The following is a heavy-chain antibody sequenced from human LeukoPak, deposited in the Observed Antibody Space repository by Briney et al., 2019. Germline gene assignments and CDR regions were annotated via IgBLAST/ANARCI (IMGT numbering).Heavy chain of an antibody. V-gene: IGHV3-23*01. Sequence: PGGSLRLSCAASGFTFSSYAMSWVRQAPGKGLEWVSDISGSGGSTYYADSVKGRFTISRDNSKNTLYLQMNSLRVEDTAVYYCVRGADTGYSSDSWGQGTLVTVSS. J-gene: IGHJ4*02. CDR2: ISGSGGST. CDR3: VRGADTGYSSDS. D-gene: IGHD3-9*01. CDR1: GFTFSSYA.